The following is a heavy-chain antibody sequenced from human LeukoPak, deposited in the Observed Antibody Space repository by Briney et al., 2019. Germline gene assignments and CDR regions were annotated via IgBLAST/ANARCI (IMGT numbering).Heavy chain of an antibody. CDR3: ATVTTVTTIWFDP. V-gene: IGHV4-39*07. D-gene: IGHD4-17*01. CDR2: IYYSGST. J-gene: IGHJ5*02. Sequence: PSETLSLTCTVSGGSISSSSYYWGWIRQPPGKGLEWIGSIYYSGSTYYNPSLKSRVTISVDTSKNQFSLKLSSVTAADTAVYYCATVTTVTTIWFDPWGQGTLATVSS. CDR1: GGSISSSSYY.